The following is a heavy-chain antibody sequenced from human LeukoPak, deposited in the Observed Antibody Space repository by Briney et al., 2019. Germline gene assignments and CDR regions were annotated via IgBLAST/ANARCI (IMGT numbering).Heavy chain of an antibody. CDR3: ARVGKDYYYMDV. CDR2: IYYSGST. J-gene: IGHJ6*03. D-gene: IGHD4-23*01. Sequence: PSETLSLTCTVSGGPIRSHYWSWIRQPPGKGLEWIGYIYYSGSTNYNPPLKSRVTISVDTSKNQFYLKRSSVTAADTAVYYCARVGKDYYYMDVWGKGTTVTVSS. CDR1: GGPIRSHY. V-gene: IGHV4-59*11.